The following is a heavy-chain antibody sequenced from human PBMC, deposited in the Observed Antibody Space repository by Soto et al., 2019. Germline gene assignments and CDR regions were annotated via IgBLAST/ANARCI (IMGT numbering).Heavy chain of an antibody. Sequence: QVQLVESGGGVVQPGRSLRLSCAASGFTFSSYAMHLVRQAPGKGLEWVAVISYDGSNKYYADSVKGRFTISRDNSKNTLYLQMNRLRAEDTAVYYCAREGDRGGYPRPAAFDIWGQGTMVTVSS. J-gene: IGHJ3*02. CDR1: GFTFSSYA. CDR3: AREGDRGGYPRPAAFDI. D-gene: IGHD5-12*01. V-gene: IGHV3-30-3*01. CDR2: ISYDGSNK.